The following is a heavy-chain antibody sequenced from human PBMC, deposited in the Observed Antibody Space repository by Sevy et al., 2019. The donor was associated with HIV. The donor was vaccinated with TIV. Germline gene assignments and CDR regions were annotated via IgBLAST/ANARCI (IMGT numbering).Heavy chain of an antibody. V-gene: IGHV3-7*01. CDR3: ARALIVPTGMFYYGMDV. D-gene: IGHD2-2*01. Sequence: GGSLRLSCAASGFTVGTYWMSWVRQAPGKGLQWVASIKQDESEKNYVESVKGRFTISRDNAKNSLALQMNSLRAEDTAVYYCARALIVPTGMFYYGMDVWGQGTTVTVSS. CDR2: IKQDESEK. J-gene: IGHJ6*02. CDR1: GFTVGTYW.